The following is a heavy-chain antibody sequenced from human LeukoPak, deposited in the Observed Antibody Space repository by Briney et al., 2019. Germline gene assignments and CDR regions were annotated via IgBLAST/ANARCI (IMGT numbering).Heavy chain of an antibody. CDR3: ARETDDSSGNYYGD. V-gene: IGHV4-59*01. J-gene: IGHJ4*02. Sequence: SETLSLTCTVSGVSISSYYWSWIRQPPGKGLEWIGYIYYSGSTNYNPSLKSRVTISVDTSRNQFSLKLSSVTAADTAVYYCARETDDSSGNYYGDWGQGTLVTVSS. D-gene: IGHD3-22*01. CDR1: GVSISSYY. CDR2: IYYSGST.